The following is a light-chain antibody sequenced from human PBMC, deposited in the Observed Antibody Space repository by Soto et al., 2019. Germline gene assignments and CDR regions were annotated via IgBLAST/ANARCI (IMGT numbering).Light chain of an antibody. CDR1: QSVSRY. Sequence: EIVMTQSPATLSVSPGERATLSCRASQSVSRYLAWYQQKPGQAPRLLIYGASTRAAGIPARFSGGGSGTEFTLTISSLQFEDFAVYYCQQYNKWPLHPLFGPDTRVDIK. J-gene: IGKJ3*01. V-gene: IGKV3-15*01. CDR3: QQYNKWPLHPL. CDR2: GAS.